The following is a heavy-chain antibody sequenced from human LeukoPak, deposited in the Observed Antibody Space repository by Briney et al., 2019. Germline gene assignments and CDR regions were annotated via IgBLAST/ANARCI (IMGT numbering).Heavy chain of an antibody. J-gene: IGHJ2*01. V-gene: IGHV3-74*01. CDR3: GRGWGDHWYFDL. CDR2: INSGGRST. Sequence: GVSLRLSCAVSGLTVSSNYMSWVRQAPGKGLVWVSRINSGGRSTTYADSVKGRVTIYRYNAKNTVYLQMNSLRAEDTAVYYCGRGWGDHWYFDLWGRGTLVTVSS. D-gene: IGHD2-21*02. CDR1: GLTVSSNY.